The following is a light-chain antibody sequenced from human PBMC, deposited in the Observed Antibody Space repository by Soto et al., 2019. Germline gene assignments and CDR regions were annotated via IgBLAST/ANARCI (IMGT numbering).Light chain of an antibody. CDR3: QQYRTSPPMYT. CDR1: QSVRSN. J-gene: IGKJ2*01. V-gene: IGKV3-15*01. Sequence: EIVMTQSPATLSVSLGERVTLSCRASQSVRSNLAWYQQKPGQAPRLLIHGASTRATGVPARFSGRGSGTEFTLTISSLQSEDFAVYYCQQYRTSPPMYTFGQGTKLEIK. CDR2: GAS.